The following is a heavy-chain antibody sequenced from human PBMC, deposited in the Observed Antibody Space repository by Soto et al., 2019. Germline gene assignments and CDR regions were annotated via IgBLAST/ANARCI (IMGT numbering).Heavy chain of an antibody. J-gene: IGHJ6*02. CDR3: ARDRRGYSYAAYYYYGMDV. D-gene: IGHD5-18*01. V-gene: IGHV1-69*13. CDR1: GGTFSSYA. CDR2: IIPIFGTA. Sequence: SVKVSCKASGGTFSSYAISWVRQAPGQGLEWMGGIIPIFGTANYAQKFQGRVTITADESTSTAYMELSSLRSEDTAVYYCARDRRGYSYAAYYYYGMDVWGQGTTVTVSS.